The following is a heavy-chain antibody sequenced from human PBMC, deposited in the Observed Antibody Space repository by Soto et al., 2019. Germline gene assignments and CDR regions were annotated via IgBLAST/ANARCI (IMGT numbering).Heavy chain of an antibody. J-gene: IGHJ6*02. CDR2: SSAYNGKT. CDR1: GYTFTSYG. CDR3: ARDPLTAMYPNPYYYYGMDV. D-gene: IGHD5-18*01. V-gene: IGHV1-18*01. Sequence: QVQLVQSGAEVKKPGASVKVSCKTSGYTFTSYGISWVRQAPGQGLEWMGWSSAYNGKTMYTQKLQGRVTITTDTLTRTAYTELRSLTSDDTAVYYCARDPLTAMYPNPYYYYGMDVWGQGTTVTVSS.